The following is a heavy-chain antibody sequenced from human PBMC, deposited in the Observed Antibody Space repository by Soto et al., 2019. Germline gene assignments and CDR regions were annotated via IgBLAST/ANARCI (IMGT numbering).Heavy chain of an antibody. CDR2: IYSTGST. CDR3: ARENGRYTTYEIDY. V-gene: IGHV4-59*01. Sequence: QVQLQESGPGLVKPSETLSLTCTVSGGSISGYYWSWIRQTPGKGLGWIGYIYSTGSTNYNPSLKTRVTISIDTSQNRFSLKLTSVTAADTAVYFCARENGRYTTYEIDYWGQGTLVTVSS. CDR1: GGSISGYY. D-gene: IGHD5-12*01. J-gene: IGHJ4*02.